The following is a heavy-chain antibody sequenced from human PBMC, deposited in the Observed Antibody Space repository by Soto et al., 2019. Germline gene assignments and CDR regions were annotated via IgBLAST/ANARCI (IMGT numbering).Heavy chain of an antibody. V-gene: IGHV4-39*07. D-gene: IGHD5-12*01. Sequence: SETLSLTCTVSGDSISSNSFYWGWIRQPPGKGLEWIGSIYYSGSTYYNPSLKSRVTISVDTSENQFSLKLSSVTAADTAVYYCAGVVAPPNAFDIWGQGTMVTVS. CDR3: AGVVAPPNAFDI. CDR2: IYYSGST. CDR1: GDSISSNSFY. J-gene: IGHJ3*02.